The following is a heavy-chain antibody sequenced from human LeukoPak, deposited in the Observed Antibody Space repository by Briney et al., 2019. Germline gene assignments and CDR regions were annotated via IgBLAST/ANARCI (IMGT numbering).Heavy chain of an antibody. CDR3: ARERPGWSGTYPRGYFDN. D-gene: IGHD1-26*01. CDR2: VSYSGST. Sequence: SETLSLTCTVSGGSFSDYLWNWIRQPPGERLEWIGYVSYSGSTNYNPSLKSRVSVSVDKSENQFSLKLSSLTAADTAVYYCARERPGWSGTYPRGYFDNWGQGTLVTVSS. V-gene: IGHV4-59*01. CDR1: GGSFSDYL. J-gene: IGHJ4*02.